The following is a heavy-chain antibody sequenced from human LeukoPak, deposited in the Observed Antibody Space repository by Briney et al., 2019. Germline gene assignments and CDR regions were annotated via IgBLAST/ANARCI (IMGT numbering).Heavy chain of an antibody. J-gene: IGHJ4*02. CDR2: IRYDGSNK. CDR1: GFTFSSYG. V-gene: IGHV3-30*02. CDR3: ARLFYLYEDIDY. Sequence: GSLRLSCAASGFTFSSYGMHWVRQAPGKGLEWVAFIRYDGSNKYYADSVKGRFTISRDNSKNTLYLQMNSLRAEDTAVYYCARLFYLYEDIDYWGQGTLVTVSS. D-gene: IGHD2-15*01.